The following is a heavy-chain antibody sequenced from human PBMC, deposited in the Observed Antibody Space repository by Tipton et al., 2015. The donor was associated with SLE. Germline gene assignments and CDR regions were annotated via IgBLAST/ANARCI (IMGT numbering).Heavy chain of an antibody. CDR3: AKDYNYDYPDYN. J-gene: IGHJ4*02. CDR2: IYLSGST. Sequence: TLSLTCTVSGGSITSGGHYWGWIRQLPGKGLEWIGYIYLSGSTNYNPSLESRVTISIDKSRNQFSLKLNSVTAADTAVYYCAKDYNYDYPDYNWGQGTLVIVSS. CDR1: GGSITSGGHY. D-gene: IGHD4-17*01. V-gene: IGHV4-31*03.